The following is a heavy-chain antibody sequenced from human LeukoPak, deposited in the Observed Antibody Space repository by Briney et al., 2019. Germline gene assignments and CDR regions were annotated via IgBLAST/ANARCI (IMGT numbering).Heavy chain of an antibody. V-gene: IGHV5-51*01. Sequence: GESLKISCKGSGYSFSNYWIAWVRQMPGKGLEWMGFIYPGDSDTRYSPSFQGQVTISADKSISTAYLQWSSLKASDTAIYYCARRLQSTYYYAMDVWGQGTTVTVSS. J-gene: IGHJ6*02. CDR1: GYSFSNYW. CDR2: IYPGDSDT. CDR3: ARRLQSTYYYAMDV. D-gene: IGHD4-11*01.